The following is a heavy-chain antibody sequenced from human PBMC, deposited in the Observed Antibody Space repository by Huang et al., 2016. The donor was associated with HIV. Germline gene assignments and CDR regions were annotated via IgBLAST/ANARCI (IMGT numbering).Heavy chain of an antibody. D-gene: IGHD2-21*01. V-gene: IGHV1-69*13. CDR1: GDTFSTYG. J-gene: IGHJ4*02. CDR2: IIPMLGTA. Sequence: QVQLVQSGAEVKKPGSSVKVSCKSSGDTFSTYGISWVRQAPGQGLEWMGGIIPMLGTANYAQNFQGRVSITADESTTTAYMDLSSLRSEDTAVYYCARLGGDGFNYGLAHYLDYWGQGTLVTVSS. CDR3: ARLGGDGFNYGLAHYLDY.